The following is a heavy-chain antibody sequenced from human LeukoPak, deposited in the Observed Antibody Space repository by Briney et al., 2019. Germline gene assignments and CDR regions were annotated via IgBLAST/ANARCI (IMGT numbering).Heavy chain of an antibody. CDR3: ARSSIVGATDFFDY. V-gene: IGHV4-61*02. CDR2: IYTSGST. D-gene: IGHD1-26*01. Sequence: SQTLSLTCTVSGGFISSGSYYWSWIRQPAGKGLEWIGRIYTSGSTNYNPSLKSRVTISVDTSKNQFSLKLSSVTAADTAVYYCARSSIVGATDFFDYWGQGTLVTVSS. J-gene: IGHJ4*02. CDR1: GGFISSGSYY.